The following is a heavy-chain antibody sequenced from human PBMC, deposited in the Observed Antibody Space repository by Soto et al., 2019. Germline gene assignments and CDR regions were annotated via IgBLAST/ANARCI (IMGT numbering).Heavy chain of an antibody. Sequence: GASVKVSCKASGYTFTSYDINWVRQAPGQGLEWMGWINPYNGNTKYVQNLQGRVTMTTDTSTSTAYMELRSLRSDDTAVYYCAKGAGWEPQYYFDYWGQGTLVTVSS. CDR3: AKGAGWEPQYYFDY. CDR2: INPYNGNT. CDR1: GYTFTSYD. D-gene: IGHD1-26*01. J-gene: IGHJ4*02. V-gene: IGHV1-18*01.